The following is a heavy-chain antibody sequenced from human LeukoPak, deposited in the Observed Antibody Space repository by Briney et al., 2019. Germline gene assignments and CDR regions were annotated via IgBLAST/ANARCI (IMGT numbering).Heavy chain of an antibody. CDR3: ARDRGVTAVFDY. V-gene: IGHV1-24*01. Sequence: ASVKVSCKVSGYSLRELNMHWLRQAPGKGPEWMGGFNPEEGETIYAQKFLGRVTMTEDTYTDTAYMELSSLTSENTGVYYCARDRGVTAVFDYWGQGTLITVSS. J-gene: IGHJ4*02. D-gene: IGHD3-3*01. CDR2: FNPEEGET. CDR1: GYSLRELN.